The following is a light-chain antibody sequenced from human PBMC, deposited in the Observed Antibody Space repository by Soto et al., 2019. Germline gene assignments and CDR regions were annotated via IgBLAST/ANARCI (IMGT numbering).Light chain of an antibody. J-gene: IGKJ5*01. CDR2: AAS. CDR1: QSVSSNY. CDR3: QHRMNWPLT. V-gene: IGKV3D-20*02. Sequence: EIVLTQSPGTLSLSPGERATLSCRASQSVSSNYLAWFQQKPGQAPRLLIYAASSRATGIPDRFSGSGSGTDFTLTISRLEPEDFAVYYCQHRMNWPLTFGQGTRLEIK.